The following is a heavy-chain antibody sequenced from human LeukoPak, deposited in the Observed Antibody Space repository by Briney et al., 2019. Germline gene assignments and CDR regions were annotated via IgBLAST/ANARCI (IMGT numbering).Heavy chain of an antibody. V-gene: IGHV3-33*08. CDR2: IWYDGNNK. CDR3: VRYCNGGNCYRDAFDI. Sequence: GGSLRLSCAASGFTFSSSGMYWVRQAPGKGLEWVALIWYDGNNKEYADSVKGRFTISRDNSKNTLYLQMNSLRAEDTAVYYCVRYCNGGNCYRDAFDIWGQGTMVTVSS. J-gene: IGHJ3*02. D-gene: IGHD2-15*01. CDR1: GFTFSSSG.